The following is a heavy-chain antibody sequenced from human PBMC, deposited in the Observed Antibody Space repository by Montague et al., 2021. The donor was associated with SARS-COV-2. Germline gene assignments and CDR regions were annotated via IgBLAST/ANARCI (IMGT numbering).Heavy chain of an antibody. Sequence: SETLSLTCAVYGGSFSGYYWGWIRQPPGKGLEWIGEINHSGSTNYNPSLKSRVTISVDTSKNQFSLKLSSVTAADTAVYYCARGRPRTTFYYYYGMDVWGQGTTVTVSS. V-gene: IGHV4-34*01. CDR3: ARGRPRTTFYYYYGMDV. D-gene: IGHD1-1*01. CDR2: INHSGST. CDR1: GGSFSGYY. J-gene: IGHJ6*02.